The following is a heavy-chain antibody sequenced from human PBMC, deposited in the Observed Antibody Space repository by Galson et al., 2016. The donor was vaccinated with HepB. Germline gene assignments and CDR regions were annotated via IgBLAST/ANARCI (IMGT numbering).Heavy chain of an antibody. J-gene: IGHJ6*02. CDR2: ISGDGNSV. V-gene: IGHV3-74*03. CDR3: SRASRLEYTGTSRYYYYHGLEV. D-gene: IGHD1-1*01. CDR1: GFTFSSFW. Sequence: SLRLSCAASGFTFSSFWMHWVRHTPGKGLVWVSRISGDGNSVTYGDSVRGRFTISRDNSKNALYLEMNDLRGDDTAVYFCSRASRLEYTGTSRYYYYHGLEVWGQGTAVTVSS.